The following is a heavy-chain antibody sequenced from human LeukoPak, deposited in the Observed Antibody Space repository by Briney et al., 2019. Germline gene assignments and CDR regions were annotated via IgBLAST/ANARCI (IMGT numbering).Heavy chain of an antibody. D-gene: IGHD3-22*01. CDR2: IYTSGST. CDR1: GGSISSGSYY. CDR3: ARVVEDYYDSSGYYYFDY. V-gene: IGHV4-61*02. J-gene: IGHJ4*02. Sequence: SETLSPTCTVSGGSISSGSYYWSWIRQPAGKGLEWIGRIYTSGSTNYNPSLKSRVTISVDTSKNQFSLKLSSVTAADTAVYYCARVVEDYYDSSGYYYFDYWGQGTLVTVSS.